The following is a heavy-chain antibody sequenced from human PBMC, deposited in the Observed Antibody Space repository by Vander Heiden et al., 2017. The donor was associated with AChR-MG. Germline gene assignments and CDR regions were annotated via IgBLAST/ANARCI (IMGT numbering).Heavy chain of an antibody. CDR2: INPNSGVT. D-gene: IGHD6-19*01. CDR1: GYTFTGYY. V-gene: IGHV1-2*02. Sequence: QVQLVQSGAEVKKPGASVKVSCKASGYTFTGYYMHWVRQAPGQGLEWMGWINPNSGVTNYAQKFQGRVTMTRDTSISTAYMELSRLRSDDTAVYYCASSREGIAVALFDYWGQGTLVTVSS. J-gene: IGHJ4*02. CDR3: ASSREGIAVALFDY.